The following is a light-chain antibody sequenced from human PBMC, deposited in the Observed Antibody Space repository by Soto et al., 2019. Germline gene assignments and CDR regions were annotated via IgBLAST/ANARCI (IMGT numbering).Light chain of an antibody. CDR2: AAS. CDR3: QQSYSSPLT. J-gene: IGKJ4*01. V-gene: IGKV1-39*01. CDR1: QNMSSY. Sequence: DLQMTQSPSSLSASVGDRVTITCRASQNMSSYLNWYQQKPGKVPNLLIFAASNLRSGVPSRFSGSRSGTDFTLPISSLQPEDFATYYCQQSYSSPLTFGGGTKVEI.